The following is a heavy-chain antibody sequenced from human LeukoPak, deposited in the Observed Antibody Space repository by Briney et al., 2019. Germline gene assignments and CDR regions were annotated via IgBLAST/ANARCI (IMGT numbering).Heavy chain of an antibody. CDR3: AREGLGELTLDY. CDR1: GYTFTGYY. CDR2: INPNSGGT. V-gene: IGHV1-2*02. Sequence: GASVKVSCKASGYTFTGYYMHWVRQAPGQGLEWMGWINPNSGGTNYAQKFQGRVTMTTDTSTNTAYMELRSLRSDYTAVYYCAREGLGELTLDYWGQGTLVTVSS. D-gene: IGHD3-16*01. J-gene: IGHJ4*02.